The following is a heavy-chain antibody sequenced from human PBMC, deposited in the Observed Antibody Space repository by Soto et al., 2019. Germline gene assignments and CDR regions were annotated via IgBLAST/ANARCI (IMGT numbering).Heavy chain of an antibody. CDR1: GFTFSSFG. CDR2: IWYDGSNK. V-gene: IGHV3-33*01. J-gene: IGHJ4*02. D-gene: IGHD3-22*01. CDR3: ARDMGESSGYYYGAFDY. Sequence: QVQLVESGGGVVQPGRSLRLSCAASGFTFSSFGMHWVRQAPGKGLEWVAVIWYDGSNKYYGDSVKGRFTISRDNSKNTLYLQMNSLRAEDTAVYYCARDMGESSGYYYGAFDYWGQGTLVTVSS.